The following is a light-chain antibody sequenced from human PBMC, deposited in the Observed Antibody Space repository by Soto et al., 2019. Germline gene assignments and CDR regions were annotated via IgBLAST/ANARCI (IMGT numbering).Light chain of an antibody. CDR2: STN. CDR3: VLYMRSGISV. V-gene: IGLV8-61*01. J-gene: IGLJ2*01. CDR1: SGSVSTDYY. Sequence: QAVVTQEPSFSVSPGGTVTLTCGLRSGSVSTDYYPSWYQQTPGQAPRTLIYSTNTRSSGVPDRFSGSILGNRAALTITGAQADDESDYYCVLYMRSGISVFGGGTQLTV.